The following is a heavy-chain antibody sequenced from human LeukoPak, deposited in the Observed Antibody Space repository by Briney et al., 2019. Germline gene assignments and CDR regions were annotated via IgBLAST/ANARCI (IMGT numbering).Heavy chain of an antibody. V-gene: IGHV3-11*01. CDR2: ISSSGSTI. D-gene: IGHD1-7*01. J-gene: IGHJ4*02. CDR3: ARVLGTGTTYSFDY. Sequence: GGSLRLSCAASGFSFSDYSMSWIRQAPGKGLEWVSYISSSGSTIYYADSVKGRFTISRDNAKNSPYLQMNSLRAEDTAVYYCARVLGTGTTYSFDYWGQGTLVPVSS. CDR1: GFSFSDYS.